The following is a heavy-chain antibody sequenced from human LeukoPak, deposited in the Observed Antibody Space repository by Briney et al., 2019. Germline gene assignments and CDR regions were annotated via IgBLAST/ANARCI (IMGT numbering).Heavy chain of an antibody. Sequence: PGGSLRLSCAAPGFTFSSYAMSWVRQAPGKGLEWVSAISGSGGSTYYADSVKGRFTISRDNSKNTLYLQMNSLRAEDTAVYYCAKDLSGSLVGATIDYWGQGTLVTASS. CDR2: ISGSGGST. V-gene: IGHV3-23*01. CDR1: GFTFSSYA. CDR3: AKDLSGSLVGATIDY. J-gene: IGHJ4*02. D-gene: IGHD1-26*01.